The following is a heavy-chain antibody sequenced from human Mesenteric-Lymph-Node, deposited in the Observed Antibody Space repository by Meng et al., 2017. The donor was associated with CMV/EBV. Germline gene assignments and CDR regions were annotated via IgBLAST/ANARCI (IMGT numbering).Heavy chain of an antibody. J-gene: IGHJ4*02. CDR2: IYYSGST. V-gene: IGHV4-31*03. Sequence: CTVSGGSISSGGYYWSWIRQHTGKGLEWIGYIYYSGSTYYNPSLKSRVTISVDTSKNQFSLKLSSVTAADTAVYYCASGSHDYGDYENWGQGTLVTVSS. CDR1: GGSISSGGYY. CDR3: ASGSHDYGDYEN. D-gene: IGHD4-17*01.